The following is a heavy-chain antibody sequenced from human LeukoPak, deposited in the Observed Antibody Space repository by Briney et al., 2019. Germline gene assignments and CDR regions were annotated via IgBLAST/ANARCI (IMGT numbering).Heavy chain of an antibody. V-gene: IGHV4-4*09. CDR3: ARHGRFLEWSTRGAFDI. CDR2: IYTSGST. Sequence: KSSETLSLTCTVSGGSISSYYWSWIRQPPGKGLEWIGYIYTSGSTNYNPSLKSRVTISVDTSKNQFSLKLSSVTAADTAVYYCARHGRFLEWSTRGAFDIWGQGTMVTVSS. CDR1: GGSISSYY. D-gene: IGHD3-3*01. J-gene: IGHJ3*02.